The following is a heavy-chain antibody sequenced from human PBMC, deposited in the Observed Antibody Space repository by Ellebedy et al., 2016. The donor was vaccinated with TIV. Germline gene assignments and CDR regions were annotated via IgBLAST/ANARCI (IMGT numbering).Heavy chain of an antibody. CDR1: GFTFSNYA. CDR2: ISSNGNDK. D-gene: IGHD2-2*01. J-gene: IGHJ4*02. Sequence: GESLKISCAASGFTFSNYAIHWVRQVPGKGLQWVTVISSNGNDKYYTDSVKGRFTISRDNSKNTLYLQMDGLTTDDTAVYYCAREEGGYQPFDYWGQGALVIVSS. V-gene: IGHV3-30-3*01. CDR3: AREEGGYQPFDY.